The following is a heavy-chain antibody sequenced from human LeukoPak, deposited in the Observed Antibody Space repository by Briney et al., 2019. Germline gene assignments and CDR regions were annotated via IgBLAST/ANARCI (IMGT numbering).Heavy chain of an antibody. Sequence: PGGSLRLSCAVSGFTFSTNYMSWVRLAPGKGLEWVSTIKSAGDTHYSDSVKGRFTISRDSSNNVLFLQMNSLRVDDTAVYYCAKDSGHTPFDNWGQGTLVTVSS. CDR2: IKSAGDT. CDR3: AKDSGHTPFDN. CDR1: GFTFSTNY. V-gene: IGHV3-53*01. D-gene: IGHD6-25*01. J-gene: IGHJ4*02.